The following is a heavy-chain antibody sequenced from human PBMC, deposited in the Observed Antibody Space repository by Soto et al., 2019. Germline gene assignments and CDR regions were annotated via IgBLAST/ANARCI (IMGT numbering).Heavy chain of an antibody. CDR1: GFTFNTYA. V-gene: IGHV3-23*01. D-gene: IGHD2-21*02. CDR3: AKGFIVVVTAIRPDDNFDV. CDR2: ISGGGGST. Sequence: GGSLRLSCAASGFTFNTYAMNWVRQVPGKGLEWVASISGGGGSTYYADSVKGRFTISRDTSKNTLYLQMNSLSAEDTAVYYCAKGFIVVVTAIRPDDNFDVWGQGTMVTVSS. J-gene: IGHJ3*01.